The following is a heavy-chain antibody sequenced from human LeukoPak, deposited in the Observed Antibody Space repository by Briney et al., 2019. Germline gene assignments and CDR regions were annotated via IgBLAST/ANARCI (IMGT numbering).Heavy chain of an antibody. D-gene: IGHD3-10*01. Sequence: PGGSLRLSCAASGFAFDVYGMSWVRQAPGKGLEWVSGINWNGGSSGYADSVKGRFTISRDNAKNSLYLQMNSLRAEDAAVYYCARTGVGFDYWGQGTLVTVSS. CDR2: INWNGGSS. J-gene: IGHJ4*02. V-gene: IGHV3-20*04. CDR3: ARTGVGFDY. CDR1: GFAFDVYG.